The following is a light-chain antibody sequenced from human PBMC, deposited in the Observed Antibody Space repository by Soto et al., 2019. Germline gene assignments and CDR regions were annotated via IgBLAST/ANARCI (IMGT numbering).Light chain of an antibody. Sequence: EIVLTQSPATLSLSPGERATHSCRASPSVPNYLAWYQQKPGQAPRLLIYGAFNRATGIPARFSGSGSGADFTLTISSLEPEDFAVYYCQQRNIWPPVTFGQGTRLEIK. CDR1: PSVPNY. V-gene: IGKV3-11*01. J-gene: IGKJ5*01. CDR2: GAF. CDR3: QQRNIWPPVT.